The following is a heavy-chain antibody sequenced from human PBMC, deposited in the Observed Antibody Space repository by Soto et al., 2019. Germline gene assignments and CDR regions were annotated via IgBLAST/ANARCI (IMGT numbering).Heavy chain of an antibody. CDR1: GGSFSGYY. J-gene: IGHJ4*02. D-gene: IGHD6-19*01. Sequence: QVQLQQWGAGLLKPSETLSLTCADYGGSFSGYYWSWIRQPPGKGLEWIGEINHSGSTNYNPSLKSRVTISVDTSKNQFSLKLSSVTAADTAVYYCARGLSEQWLPVNWGQGTLVTVSS. V-gene: IGHV4-34*01. CDR2: INHSGST. CDR3: ARGLSEQWLPVN.